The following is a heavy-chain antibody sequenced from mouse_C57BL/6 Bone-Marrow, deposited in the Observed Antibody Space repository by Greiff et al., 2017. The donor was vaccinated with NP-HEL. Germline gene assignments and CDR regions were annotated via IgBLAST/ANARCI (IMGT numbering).Heavy chain of an antibody. D-gene: IGHD2-4*01. V-gene: IGHV3-1*01. Sequence: ESGPGMVKPSQSLSLTCTVTGYSITSGYDWHWIRHFPGNKLEWMGYISYSGSTNYNPSLKSRISITHDTSKNHFFLKLNSVTTEDTATYYCARDRGLRLFAYWGQGTLVTVSA. CDR2: ISYSGST. CDR1: GYSITSGYD. CDR3: ARDRGLRLFAY. J-gene: IGHJ3*01.